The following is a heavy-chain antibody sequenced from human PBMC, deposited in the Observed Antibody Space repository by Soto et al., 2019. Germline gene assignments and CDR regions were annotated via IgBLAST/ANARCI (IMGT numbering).Heavy chain of an antibody. V-gene: IGHV3-53*01. CDR3: ARAGAESSGYYIGY. D-gene: IGHD3-22*01. CDR2: IYSGGST. Sequence: QRRGSLRLSGAARGLTVSSNHMSWARQHPEKGLECVSGIYSGGSTYYADSGKGGFIISRENSKNKLYLQVNSPRSEHTAVYYRARAGAESSGYYIGYWGQGTLVGVSS. CDR1: GLTVSSNH. J-gene: IGHJ4*02.